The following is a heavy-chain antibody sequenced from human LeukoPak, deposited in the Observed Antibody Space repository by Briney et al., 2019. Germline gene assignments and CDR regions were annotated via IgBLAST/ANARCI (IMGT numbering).Heavy chain of an antibody. CDR1: GGSISSSSSY. CDR2: IYYSGST. D-gene: IGHD3-10*01. Sequence: PSETLSLTCTVSGGSISSSSSYWGWIRQPPGKGLEWIGSIYYSGSTYYNPSLKSRVSISVDTSKNKFSLKLSSVTAADTAVYYCARSVDPDNVLGSGSYNFDYWGQGTLVTVSS. CDR3: ARSVDPDNVLGSGSYNFDY. J-gene: IGHJ4*02. V-gene: IGHV4-39*01.